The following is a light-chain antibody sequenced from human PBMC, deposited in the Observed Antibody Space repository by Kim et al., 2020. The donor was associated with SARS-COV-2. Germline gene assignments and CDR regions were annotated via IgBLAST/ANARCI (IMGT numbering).Light chain of an antibody. V-gene: IGLV3-9*01. CDR1: NIGSKN. CDR3: QLWDSSADVV. Sequence: SYELTQPLSVSVALGQTARITCGGDNIGSKNVHWYQQKPGQAPALVIYRDSNRPSGIPDRFSGSNSGNTATLTISRAQAGDETNYYCQLWDSSADVVFGGGTQLTVL. CDR2: RDS. J-gene: IGLJ2*01.